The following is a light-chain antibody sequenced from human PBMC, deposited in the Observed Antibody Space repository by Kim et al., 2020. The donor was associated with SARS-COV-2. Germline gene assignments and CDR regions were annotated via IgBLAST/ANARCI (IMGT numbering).Light chain of an antibody. J-gene: IGLJ2*01. V-gene: IGLV2-14*04. CDR2: DVS. CDR1: SSDVGGYNY. CDR3: NSYTSSSSVV. Sequence: GQSITISCTGTSSDVGGYNYVSWYQQHPGKAPKLMIYDVSKRPSGVSTRFSGSKSGNTASLTISGLQAEDEADYYCNSYTSSSSVVFGGGTQLTVL.